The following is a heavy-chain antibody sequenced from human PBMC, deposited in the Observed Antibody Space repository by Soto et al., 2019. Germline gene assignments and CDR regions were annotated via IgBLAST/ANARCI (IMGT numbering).Heavy chain of an antibody. V-gene: IGHV3-7*03. CDR3: ARGWYYDSSGYYGSNY. J-gene: IGHJ4*02. Sequence: LRLSCAASGFTFSSYWMSWVRQAPGKGLEWVANIKQDGSEKYYVDSVKGRFTISRDNAKNSLYLQMNSLRAEDTAVYYCARGWYYDSSGYYGSNYWGQGTLVTVS. CDR2: IKQDGSEK. D-gene: IGHD3-22*01. CDR1: GFTFSSYW.